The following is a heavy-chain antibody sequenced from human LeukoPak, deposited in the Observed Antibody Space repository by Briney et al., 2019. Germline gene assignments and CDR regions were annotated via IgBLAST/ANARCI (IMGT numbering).Heavy chain of an antibody. CDR3: ASSGYRHATIDY. J-gene: IGHJ4*02. CDR2: IYYSGST. CDR1: GGSISSYY. V-gene: IGHV4-59*01. D-gene: IGHD3-22*01. Sequence: SETLSLTCTVSGGSISSYYWSWIRRPPGKGLEWIGYIYYSGSTNYNPSLKSRVTISVDTSKNQFSLKLSSVTAADTAVYYCASSGYRHATIDYWGQGTLVTVSS.